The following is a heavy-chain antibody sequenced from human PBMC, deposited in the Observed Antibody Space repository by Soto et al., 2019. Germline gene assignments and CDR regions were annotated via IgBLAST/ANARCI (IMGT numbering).Heavy chain of an antibody. Sequence: QVQLVQSGAEVKKPGSSVKVSCKASGGTFNNYAISWVRQAPGQGLEWMGGIIPIIGTADYAHKFQGRLAISADESTGTTFMELSRLRSEDTALYYCARGGVDVVATSAVDYWGQGTLVTVSS. CDR1: GGTFNNYA. CDR3: ARGGVDVVATSAVDY. D-gene: IGHD5-12*01. V-gene: IGHV1-69*01. J-gene: IGHJ4*02. CDR2: IIPIIGTA.